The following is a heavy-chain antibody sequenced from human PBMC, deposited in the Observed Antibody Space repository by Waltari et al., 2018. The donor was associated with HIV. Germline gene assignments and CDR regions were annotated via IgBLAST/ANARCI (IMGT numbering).Heavy chain of an antibody. CDR2: IGTAGET. V-gene: IGHV3-13*04. CDR1: GFNFGRYD. CDR3: ARGGYYGSGTGGFDP. D-gene: IGHD3-10*01. Sequence: EVQLVESGGGLVQPGGSPRLSCVASGFNFGRYDMHCVRQATGQRLEGVSSIGTAGETYYPVSVKGRFTISRENAKNSLYLQMNSLRAGDTAVYYCARGGYYGSGTGGFDPWGQGTLVTVSS. J-gene: IGHJ5*02.